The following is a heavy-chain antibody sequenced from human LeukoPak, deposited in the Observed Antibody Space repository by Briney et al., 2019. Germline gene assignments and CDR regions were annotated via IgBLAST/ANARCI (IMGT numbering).Heavy chain of an antibody. J-gene: IGHJ3*02. D-gene: IGHD3-22*01. CDR1: GGTFSSYA. CDR3: ASRFNYYDSSGYYDAFDI. Sequence: SVKVSCKASGGTFSSYAISWVRQAPGQGLEWMGGIIPIFGTANYAQKFQGRVTITADESTSTAYMELSSLRSEDTAVYYCASRFNYYDSSGYYDAFDIWGQGTMVTVSS. CDR2: IIPIFGTA. V-gene: IGHV1-69*01.